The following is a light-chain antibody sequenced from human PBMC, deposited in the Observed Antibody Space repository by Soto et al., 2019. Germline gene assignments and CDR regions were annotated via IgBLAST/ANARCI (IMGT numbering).Light chain of an antibody. Sequence: DIQMTQSPSTLSASVGDRVTITCRASQSISSWLAWYQQKPGKAPKLLIYDASSVESGVPSRFSGSGSGTEFTLTISSLQPDDFATYYCQQYNSYSGGYTFGQGTKLEIK. J-gene: IGKJ2*01. CDR2: DAS. CDR3: QQYNSYSGGYT. CDR1: QSISSW. V-gene: IGKV1-5*01.